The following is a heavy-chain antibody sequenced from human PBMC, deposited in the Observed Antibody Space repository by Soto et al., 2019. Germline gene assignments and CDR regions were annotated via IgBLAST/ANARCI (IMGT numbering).Heavy chain of an antibody. J-gene: IGHJ6*02. CDR2: ISGSGGST. V-gene: IGHV3-23*01. CDR1: GFTFSSYA. Sequence: LRLSCAASGFTFSSYAMSWVRQAPWKGLEWVSAISGSGGSTYYADSVKGRFTISRDNSKNTLYLQMNSLRAEDTAVYYCAKIPARAVIISPYYYYGMDVWGQGTTVTVYS. CDR3: AKIPARAVIISPYYYYGMDV. D-gene: IGHD3-10*01.